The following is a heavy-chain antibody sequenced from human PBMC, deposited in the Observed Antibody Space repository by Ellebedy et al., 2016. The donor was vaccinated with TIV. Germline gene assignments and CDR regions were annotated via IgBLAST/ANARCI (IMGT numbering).Heavy chain of an antibody. Sequence: GGSLRLSCAAPGFTFSSYWMSWVRQAPGKGLEWVANINQDGSEKYYVDSVKGRFTISRDNAKNSRYLQMNSLGADDTAVYYCATDGSYGDYRSPAHAFEFWGQGTMVTVSS. D-gene: IGHD4-17*01. CDR3: ATDGSYGDYRSPAHAFEF. J-gene: IGHJ3*01. CDR1: GFTFSSYW. CDR2: INQDGSEK. V-gene: IGHV3-7*01.